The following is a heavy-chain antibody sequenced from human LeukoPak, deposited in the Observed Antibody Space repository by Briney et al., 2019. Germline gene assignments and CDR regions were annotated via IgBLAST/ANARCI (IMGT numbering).Heavy chain of an antibody. J-gene: IGHJ6*02. V-gene: IGHV3-48*01. CDR1: GFTFSSYS. CDR3: ARDAPLYYGEGYGMDV. D-gene: IGHD3-3*01. Sequence: AGGSLRLSCAASGFTFSSYSMNWVRQAPGKGLEWVSYISSSSTTIYYADSVKGRFTISRDNSKNTLYLQMNSLRAEDTAVYYCARDAPLYYGEGYGMDVWGQGTTVTVSS. CDR2: ISSSSTTI.